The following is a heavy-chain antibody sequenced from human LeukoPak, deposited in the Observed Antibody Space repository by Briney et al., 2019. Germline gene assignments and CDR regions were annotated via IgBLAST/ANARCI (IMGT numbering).Heavy chain of an antibody. CDR1: GISFSRFG. V-gene: IGHV3-23*01. J-gene: IGHJ4*02. CDR2: ISGSGVAT. CDR3: AKTGNNNEGSFDF. Sequence: GGSLRLSCAASGISFSRFGMSWVRLAPGKGLEWVSAISGSGVATYYADSVKVRFTISRDNSKNTLYLQMNSLRAEDTAIYYCAKTGNNNEGSFDFWGQGTLVTVSS. D-gene: IGHD1/OR15-1a*01.